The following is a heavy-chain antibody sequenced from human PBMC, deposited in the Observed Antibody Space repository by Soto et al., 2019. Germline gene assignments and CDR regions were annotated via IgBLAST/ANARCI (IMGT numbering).Heavy chain of an antibody. CDR2: ISYDGSNK. CDR3: AKDTAGTGTLDY. Sequence: GGSLRLSCAASGFTFSSYGMHWVRQAPGKGLEWVAVISYDGSNKYYADSVKGRFTISGDNSKNTLYLQMNSLRAEDTAVYYCAKDTAGTGTLDYWGQGTLVTVSS. V-gene: IGHV3-30*18. D-gene: IGHD1-1*01. J-gene: IGHJ4*02. CDR1: GFTFSSYG.